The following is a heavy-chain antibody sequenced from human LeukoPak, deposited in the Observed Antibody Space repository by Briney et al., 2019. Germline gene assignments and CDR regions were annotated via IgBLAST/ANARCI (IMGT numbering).Heavy chain of an antibody. J-gene: IGHJ5*02. CDR1: GGSFSGYY. CDR2: INHSGST. V-gene: IGHV4-34*01. Sequence: SETLSLTCAVYGGSFSGYYWSWIRQPPGKGPEWIGEINHSGSTNYNPSLKSRVTISVDTSKNQFSLKLSSVTAADTAVYYCASSCSGGSCYGTWGQGTLVTVSS. D-gene: IGHD2-15*01. CDR3: ASSCSGGSCYGT.